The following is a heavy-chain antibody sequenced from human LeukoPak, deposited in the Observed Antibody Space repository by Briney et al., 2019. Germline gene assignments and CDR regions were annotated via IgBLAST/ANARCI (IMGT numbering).Heavy chain of an antibody. J-gene: IGHJ5*02. CDR1: GFTLSSYG. CDR3: ASSPIAVVPTSWFDP. D-gene: IGHD6-19*01. Sequence: GRSLTLSCAASGFTLSSYGMHWVRQAPGKGLEWVAITAYDGTTKYNTNSVKGRFTISRDNSKNTLYLQMNSLRAEDTAVYYCASSPIAVVPTSWFDPWGQGTLVTVSS. V-gene: IGHV3-30*03. CDR2: TAYDGTTK.